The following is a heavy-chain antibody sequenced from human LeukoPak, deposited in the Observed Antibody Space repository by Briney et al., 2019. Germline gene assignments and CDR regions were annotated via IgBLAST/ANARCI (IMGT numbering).Heavy chain of an antibody. CDR1: GGSFSGYY. Sequence: PSETLSLTCAVYGGSFSGYYWSWIRQPPGKGLEWIGEINHSGSTNYNPSLKSRVTISVDTSKNQFSLKLSSVTAADTAVYYCARRPLYSGRLNWGQGTLVTVSS. J-gene: IGHJ4*02. D-gene: IGHD1-26*01. CDR3: ARRPLYSGRLN. CDR2: INHSGST. V-gene: IGHV4-34*01.